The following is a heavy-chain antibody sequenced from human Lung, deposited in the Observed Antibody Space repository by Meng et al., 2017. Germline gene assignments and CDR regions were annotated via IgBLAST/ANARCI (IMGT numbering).Heavy chain of an antibody. J-gene: IGHJ5*01. CDR3: TGVGHKNWFDS. D-gene: IGHD2-21*01. CDR2: TYYRSKCYS. V-gene: IGHV6-1*01. Sequence: QVKLPKSCPGLVKPSQILSHTWAISGDSVSSNRAAWNWIRQPPSRGLEWLGRTYYRSKCYSDYATSVRSRITINADTSKNQFSLQLNSLTPEATAVYYCTGVGHKNWFDSWGQGTLVTVSS. CDR1: GDSVSSNRAA.